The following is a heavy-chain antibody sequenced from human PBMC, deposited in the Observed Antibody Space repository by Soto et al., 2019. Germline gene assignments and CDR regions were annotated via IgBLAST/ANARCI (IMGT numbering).Heavy chain of an antibody. V-gene: IGHV2-5*02. CDR2: IYWDDDK. J-gene: IGHJ3*02. Sequence: QITLKESGPTLVKPTQTLTLTCTFSGFSLSTSGVGVGWIRQPPGKALEWLALIYWDDDKRYSPSLKSRLTITKDTSKNQVVLTMINMDPVDTATYYCAHIRPYSSSSGDAFDIWGQGTMVTVSS. CDR3: AHIRPYSSSSGDAFDI. CDR1: GFSLSTSGVG. D-gene: IGHD6-13*01.